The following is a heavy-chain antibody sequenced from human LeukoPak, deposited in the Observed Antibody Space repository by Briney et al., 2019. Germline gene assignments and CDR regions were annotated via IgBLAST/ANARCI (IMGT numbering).Heavy chain of an antibody. CDR3: ATTTSGGDAFDI. Sequence: SETLSLTCTVSGGSISSYYWSWIRQPPGKGLEWIGYIYYSGSTNYNPSLKSRVTISVDTSKNQFSLNLRSVTAADTAVYYCATTTSGGDAFDIWGQGTMVTVSS. J-gene: IGHJ3*02. V-gene: IGHV4-59*01. D-gene: IGHD1-26*01. CDR2: IYYSGST. CDR1: GGSISSYY.